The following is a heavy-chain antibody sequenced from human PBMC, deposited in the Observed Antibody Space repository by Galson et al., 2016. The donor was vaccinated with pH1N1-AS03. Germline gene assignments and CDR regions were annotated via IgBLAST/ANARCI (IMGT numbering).Heavy chain of an antibody. CDR3: VRGDPVTAGGTGCDY. V-gene: IGHV3-64*01. CDR2: ISSSGGST. Sequence: SLRLSCAASGFTCSRNAMYWVRQAPGKGLEFVSAISSSGGSTYYANSVKDRFIISRDNSKNMLYLQMGSLRAEDKAVYYCVRGDPVTAGGTGCDYWGQGTLVTVSS. D-gene: IGHD6-13*01. J-gene: IGHJ4*02. CDR1: GFTCSRNA.